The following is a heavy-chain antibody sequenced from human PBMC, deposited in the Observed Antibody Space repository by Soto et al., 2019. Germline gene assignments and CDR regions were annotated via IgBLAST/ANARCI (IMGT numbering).Heavy chain of an antibody. J-gene: IGHJ4*02. CDR3: AKVKMTYAIRGLYFDL. Sequence: PVGSLRLSCAASGFTFSSFGMHWVRQAPGKGLEWVALISYDGSNAYYGDSVKGRFTISRDNHKNTLYLQMNTLRPEDSAVYYCAKVKMTYAIRGLYFDLWGQGTLVTVSS. V-gene: IGHV3-30*19. CDR2: ISYDGSNA. CDR1: GFTFSSFG. D-gene: IGHD2-21*01.